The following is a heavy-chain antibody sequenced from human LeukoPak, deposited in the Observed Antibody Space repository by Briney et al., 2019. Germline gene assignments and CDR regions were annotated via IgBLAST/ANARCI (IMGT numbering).Heavy chain of an antibody. CDR1: GLTFSSYS. CDR2: ISSSSSTI. Sequence: GGSLRLSCAASGLTFSSYSMNWVRQAPGKGLEWVSYISSSSSTIYYADSVKGRFTISRDNAKNSLYLQMNSLRGEDTAVYYCARDKLDVDDSSGYGYWGQGTLVTVSS. CDR3: ARDKLDVDDSSGYGY. D-gene: IGHD3-22*01. J-gene: IGHJ4*02. V-gene: IGHV3-48*01.